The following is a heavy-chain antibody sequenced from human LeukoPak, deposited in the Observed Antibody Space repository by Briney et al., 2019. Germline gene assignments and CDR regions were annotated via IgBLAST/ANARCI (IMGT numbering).Heavy chain of an antibody. V-gene: IGHV4-4*07. Sequence: TSETLSLTCTVSGGSISSYYWSWIRQPAGKGLEWIGRIYTSGSTNYNPSLKSRVTISVDTSKNQFSLKLSSVTAADTAVYYCARESRWSLKDAFDIWGQGTMVTVSS. J-gene: IGHJ3*02. CDR1: GGSISSYY. D-gene: IGHD3-16*02. CDR3: ARESRWSLKDAFDI. CDR2: IYTSGST.